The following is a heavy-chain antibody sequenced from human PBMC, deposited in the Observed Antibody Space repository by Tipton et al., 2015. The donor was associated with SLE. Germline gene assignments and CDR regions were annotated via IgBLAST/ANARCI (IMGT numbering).Heavy chain of an antibody. Sequence: TLSLTCTVSGVSTRSGGYFWNWIRHYPGKGLGWIGSIHHSGTTHYNPSLKSRVTLAVDTSKNQFSLKLSVVTAADTAVYYCVSSGYPLGTFESWGQGTMVTVSS. CDR1: GVSTRSGGYF. V-gene: IGHV4-31*03. CDR3: VSSGYPLGTFES. D-gene: IGHD3-9*01. CDR2: IHHSGTT. J-gene: IGHJ3*02.